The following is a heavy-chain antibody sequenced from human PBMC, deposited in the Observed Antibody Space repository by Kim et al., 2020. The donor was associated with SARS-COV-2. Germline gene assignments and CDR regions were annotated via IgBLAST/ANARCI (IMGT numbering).Heavy chain of an antibody. CDR2: IIPILGIA. Sequence: SVKVSCKASGGTFSSYAISWVRQAPGQGLEWMGRIIPILGIANYAQKFQGRVTITADKSTSTAYMELSSLRSEDTAVYYCARVAGSGGATSWFDPWGQGTLVTVSS. V-gene: IGHV1-69*04. CDR1: GGTFSSYA. CDR3: ARVAGSGGATSWFDP. J-gene: IGHJ5*02. D-gene: IGHD1-26*01.